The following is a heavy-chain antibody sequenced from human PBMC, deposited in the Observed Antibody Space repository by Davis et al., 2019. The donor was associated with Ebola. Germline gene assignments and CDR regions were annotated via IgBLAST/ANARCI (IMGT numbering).Heavy chain of an antibody. Sequence: HTGGSLRLSCAASGFTFSSYWMHWVRQAPGKGLVWVSRINSDGSSTSYADSVKGRFTISRDNAKNTLYLQMNSLRAEDTAVYYCAKVGIVATRTNYYYYGMDVWGQGTTVTVSS. D-gene: IGHD5-12*01. CDR3: AKVGIVATRTNYYYYGMDV. CDR2: INSDGSST. CDR1: GFTFSSYW. V-gene: IGHV3-74*01. J-gene: IGHJ6*02.